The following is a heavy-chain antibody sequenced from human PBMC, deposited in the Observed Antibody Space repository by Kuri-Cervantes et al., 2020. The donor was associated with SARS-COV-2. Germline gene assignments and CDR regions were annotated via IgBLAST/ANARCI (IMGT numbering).Heavy chain of an antibody. J-gene: IGHJ5*02. CDR3: AKAGGIEIPAATNWFDP. Sequence: GGSLRLSCSASGFPFSDYAMSWVRQAPGKGLEWVSGIGGSGGNTYYADSVKGRFTISRDNSKNTLYLQMTSLSAGDTAIYYCAKAGGIEIPAATNWFDPWGQGTLVTVSS. D-gene: IGHD2-2*01. V-gene: IGHV3-23*01. CDR2: IGGSGGNT. CDR1: GFPFSDYA.